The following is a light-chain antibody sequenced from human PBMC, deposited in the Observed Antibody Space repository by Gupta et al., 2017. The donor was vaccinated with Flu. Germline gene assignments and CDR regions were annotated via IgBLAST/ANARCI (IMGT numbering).Light chain of an antibody. CDR1: SSDVGGYNY. CDR3: SSYTSSSPPYV. Sequence: GQSITISCTGTSSDVGGYNYVSWYQQHPGKAPKLMIYEVSNRPSGVSNRFSGSKSGNTASLTISGLQAEDEADYYCSSYTSSSPPYVFGTGTKVTVL. V-gene: IGLV2-14*01. J-gene: IGLJ1*01. CDR2: EVS.